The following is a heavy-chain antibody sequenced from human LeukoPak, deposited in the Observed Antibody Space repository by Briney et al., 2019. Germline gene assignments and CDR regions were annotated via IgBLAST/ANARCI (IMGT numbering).Heavy chain of an antibody. CDR2: IKQDGSEK. V-gene: IGHV3-7*01. D-gene: IGHD2-2*01. CDR3: ARDDCSSISCYHNWFDP. Sequence: GGSLRLSCAASGFTFSSYWRSWVRQAPGKGLEWVANIKQDGSEKYYVDSVKGRFTISRDNAKNSLYLQMNSLRAEDTAVYYCARDDCSSISCYHNWFDPWGQGTLVTVSS. J-gene: IGHJ5*02. CDR1: GFTFSSYW.